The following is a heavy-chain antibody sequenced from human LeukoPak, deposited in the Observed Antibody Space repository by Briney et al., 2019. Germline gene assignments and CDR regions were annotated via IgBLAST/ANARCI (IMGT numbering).Heavy chain of an antibody. CDR2: INHSGST. V-gene: IGHV4-34*01. J-gene: IGHJ4*02. CDR3: ARGPPYGLLY. D-gene: IGHD3-10*01. CDR1: GGSFSGYY. Sequence: PSETLSLTCAAYGGSFSGYYWGWIRQPPGKGLEWIGEINHSGSTNYNPSLKSRVTISVDTSKNQFSLKLSSVTAADTAVYYCARGPPYGLLYWGQGTLVTVSS.